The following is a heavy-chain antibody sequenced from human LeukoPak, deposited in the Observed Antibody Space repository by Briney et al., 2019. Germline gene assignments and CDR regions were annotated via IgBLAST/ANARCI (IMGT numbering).Heavy chain of an antibody. CDR2: IWYDGSNK. J-gene: IGHJ4*02. Sequence: SGGSLRLSCAASGFTFSSYGMHWVRQAPGKGLEWVAVIWYDGSNKYYADSVKGRFTISRDNSKNTLYLQMNSLRAEDTAVYYCARDFAIAVAGTGYWFDYWGQGTLVTVSS. D-gene: IGHD6-19*01. CDR1: GFTFSSYG. V-gene: IGHV3-33*01. CDR3: ARDFAIAVAGTGYWFDY.